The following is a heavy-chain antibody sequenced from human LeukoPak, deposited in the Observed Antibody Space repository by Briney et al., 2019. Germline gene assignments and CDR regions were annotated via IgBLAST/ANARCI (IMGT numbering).Heavy chain of an antibody. D-gene: IGHD2-2*01. V-gene: IGHV4-39*01. CDR3: ATLVGGYCSTTSCHENWFDP. CDR2: IYYSGST. Sequence: SETLSLTCTVSGGSISSSNYYWVWIRQPPGKGLEWIGNIYYSGSTHYNPSLKSRVTISVDTSKNQFSLKLSSVTAADTAVYYCATLVGGYCSTTSCHENWFDPWGQGTPVTVSS. J-gene: IGHJ5*02. CDR1: GGSISSSNYY.